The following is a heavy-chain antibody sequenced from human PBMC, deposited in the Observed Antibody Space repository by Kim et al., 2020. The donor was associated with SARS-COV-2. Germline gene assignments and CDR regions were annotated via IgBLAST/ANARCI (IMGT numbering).Heavy chain of an antibody. CDR3: VRSGIAGSFDY. CDR2: K. Sequence: KSYVDSVKGRFTSSREDAKNSLYLQMNSLRAEVTASYYCVRSGIAGSFDYWGRGSLVTVSS. D-gene: IGHD6-13*01. V-gene: IGHV3-7*04. J-gene: IGHJ4*02.